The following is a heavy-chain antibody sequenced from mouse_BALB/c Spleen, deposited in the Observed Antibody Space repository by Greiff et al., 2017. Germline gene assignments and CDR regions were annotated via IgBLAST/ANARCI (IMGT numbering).Heavy chain of an antibody. CDR1: GYAFTNYL. V-gene: IGHV1-54*01. Sequence: QVQLQQSGAELVRPGTSVKVSCKASGYAFTNYLIEWVKQRPGQGLEWIGVINPGSGGTNYNEKFKGKATLTADKSSSTAYMQLSSLTSDDSAVYFCARRYGNYGAMDYWGQGTSVTVSS. CDR3: ARRYGNYGAMDY. CDR2: INPGSGGT. J-gene: IGHJ4*01. D-gene: IGHD2-10*02.